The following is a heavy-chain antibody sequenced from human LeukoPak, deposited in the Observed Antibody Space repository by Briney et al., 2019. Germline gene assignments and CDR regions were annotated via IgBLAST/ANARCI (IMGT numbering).Heavy chain of an antibody. CDR2: ISSSSSTI. Sequence: GGSLRLSCGASGFTFSNAWMNWVRQAPGKGLEWVSYISSSSSTIYCADSVKGRFTISRDNAKNSLYLQMNSLRAEDTAVYYCARDLVLVTWNAFDIWGQGTMVTVSS. V-gene: IGHV3-48*01. J-gene: IGHJ3*02. CDR1: GFTFSNAW. CDR3: ARDLVLVTWNAFDI. D-gene: IGHD2-21*02.